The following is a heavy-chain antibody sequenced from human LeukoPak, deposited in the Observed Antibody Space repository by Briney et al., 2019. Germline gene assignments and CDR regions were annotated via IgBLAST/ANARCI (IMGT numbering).Heavy chain of an antibody. CDR1: GFTFSSYW. Sequence: GGSLRLSCAASGFTFSSYWMSWVRQAPGKGLEWVANIKQDGSEKYYVDSVKGRFTISRDNAKNSLYLQMNSLRAEDTAVYYCAGGASGWYWGLDYWGQGTLVTVSS. V-gene: IGHV3-7*01. CDR2: IKQDGSEK. D-gene: IGHD6-19*01. J-gene: IGHJ4*02. CDR3: AGGASGWYWGLDY.